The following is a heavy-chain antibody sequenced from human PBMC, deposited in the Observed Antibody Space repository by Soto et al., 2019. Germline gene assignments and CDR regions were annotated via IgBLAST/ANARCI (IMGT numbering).Heavy chain of an antibody. CDR1: GGSISSSSYY. CDR3: ARQAHIVVVTAITKAFPGMDV. D-gene: IGHD2-21*02. J-gene: IGHJ6*02. V-gene: IGHV4-39*01. CDR2: IYYSGST. Sequence: KSSETLSLTCTVSGGSISSSSYYWGWIRQPPGKGLEWIGSIYYSGSTYYNPSLKSRVTISVDTSKNQFSLKLSSVTAADTAVYYCARQAHIVVVTAITKAFPGMDVWGQGTTVTVSS.